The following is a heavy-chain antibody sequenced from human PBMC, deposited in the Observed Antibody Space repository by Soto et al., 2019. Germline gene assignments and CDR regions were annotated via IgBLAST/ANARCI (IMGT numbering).Heavy chain of an antibody. Sequence: QVQLVQSGSEVKKPGASVKVSCKASGYTFTGYFMQWVRQAPGQGLEWMAWINPNGGSTNYAQKFQGRVTMTRDTSISTAYMELSWLRSDDTAVYYCARGREMDVWGQGTTVTVSS. D-gene: IGHD3-10*01. J-gene: IGHJ6*02. CDR3: ARGREMDV. CDR1: GYTFTGYF. V-gene: IGHV1-2*02. CDR2: INPNGGST.